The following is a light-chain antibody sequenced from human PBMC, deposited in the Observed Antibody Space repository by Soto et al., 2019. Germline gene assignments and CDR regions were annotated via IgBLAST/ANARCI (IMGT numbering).Light chain of an antibody. CDR1: QSVRTY. J-gene: IGKJ4*01. Sequence: EIVLTQSPATLSLSPGERATLSCRASQSVRTYLAWYQHKPGQAPRLLIYDASNRATGIPARFSGSGSGTDFTLTISSLEPEDFAVYYCQQRSDWPGVTFGGGTKVEIK. CDR2: DAS. V-gene: IGKV3-11*01. CDR3: QQRSDWPGVT.